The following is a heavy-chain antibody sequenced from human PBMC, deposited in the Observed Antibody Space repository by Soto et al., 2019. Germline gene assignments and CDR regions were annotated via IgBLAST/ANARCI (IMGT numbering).Heavy chain of an antibody. CDR2: INGGSTT. V-gene: IGHV3-23*01. CDR1: GFSFSSYA. D-gene: IGHD3-3*01. Sequence: GGSLRLSCAASGFSFSSYAMNWVRQAPGKGLEWVTTINGGSTTYYADSVKGRFTISRDNSKNTLYLQMNGLRAEDTAVYYCAKDKDWSGVYGMDVWGQGTTVTVSS. J-gene: IGHJ6*02. CDR3: AKDKDWSGVYGMDV.